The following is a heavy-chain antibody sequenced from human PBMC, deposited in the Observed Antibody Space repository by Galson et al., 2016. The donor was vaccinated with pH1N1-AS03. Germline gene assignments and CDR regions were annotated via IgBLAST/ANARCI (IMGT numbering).Heavy chain of an antibody. CDR1: GYTFTNYA. CDR3: VRGDGGNNFDF. D-gene: IGHD4-23*01. Sequence: SVKVSCKASGYTFTNYAVHWVRQAPGQGLEWMGGIIPIFGNSDYAQKFQGRVTISTDKSTTTAYMELSSLRSEDTAVYYCVRGDGGNNFDFWGQGALVTVSS. CDR2: IIPIFGNS. V-gene: IGHV1-69*05. J-gene: IGHJ4*02.